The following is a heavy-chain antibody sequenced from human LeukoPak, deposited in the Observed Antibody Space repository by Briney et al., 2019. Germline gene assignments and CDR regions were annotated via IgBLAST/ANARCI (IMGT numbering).Heavy chain of an antibody. CDR2: IYYSGST. Sequence: SETLSLTCTVAGVSISSYYWSWIRQPPGKGLEWIGYIYYSGSTNYNPSLKSRVTISVDTSKNQFSLKLSSVTAADTAVYYCARGPYSSSWYPLYYFDYWGQGTLVTVSS. CDR1: GVSISSYY. D-gene: IGHD6-13*01. CDR3: ARGPYSSSWYPLYYFDY. J-gene: IGHJ4*02. V-gene: IGHV4-59*01.